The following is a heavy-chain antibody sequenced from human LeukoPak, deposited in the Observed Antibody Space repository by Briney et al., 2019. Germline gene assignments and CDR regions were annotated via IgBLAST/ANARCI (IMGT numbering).Heavy chain of an antibody. CDR2: ISGSGGST. CDR1: GFTFSSYA. D-gene: IGHD3-3*01. V-gene: IGHV3-23*01. Sequence: GGSLRLSCAASGFTFSSYAMSWVRQAPGKGLEWVSAISGSGGSTYYADSVKGRFTIPRDNSKNTLYLQMNSRRAEDTAVYYCAKDLRYDFWSWGQGTLVTVSS. CDR3: AKDLRYDFWS. J-gene: IGHJ4*02.